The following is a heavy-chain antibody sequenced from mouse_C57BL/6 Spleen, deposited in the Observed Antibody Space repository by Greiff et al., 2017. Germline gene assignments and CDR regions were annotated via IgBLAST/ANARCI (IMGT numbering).Heavy chain of an antibody. V-gene: IGHV2-2*01. CDR3: ARSYYYGSTYYAMDY. Sequence: QVQLQQSGPGLVQPSQSLSITCTVSGFSLTSYGVHWVRQSPGKGLEWLGVIWSGGSTDYNAAIITRLSISKDNSKSQVFFKMNSLQADDTAIYYCARSYYYGSTYYAMDYWGQGTSVTVSS. D-gene: IGHD1-1*01. J-gene: IGHJ4*01. CDR2: IWSGGST. CDR1: GFSLTSYG.